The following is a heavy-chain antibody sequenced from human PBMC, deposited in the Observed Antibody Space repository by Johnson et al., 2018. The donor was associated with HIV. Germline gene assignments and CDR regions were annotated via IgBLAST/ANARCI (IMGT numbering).Heavy chain of an antibody. V-gene: IGHV3-30*03. J-gene: IGHJ3*01. CDR3: ARVQRSGWFHTDAFDL. CDR2: ISHDGSNK. Sequence: QVQLVESGGGVVQPGRSLRLSCAASGFTFSSYGMHWVRQAPGKGLEWVAVISHDGSNKYYADSVKGRFTVSRDNSNNILFLQMSSLRSDDTAVYFCARVQRSGWFHTDAFDLWGQGTMVTVSS. CDR1: GFTFSSYG. D-gene: IGHD6-19*01.